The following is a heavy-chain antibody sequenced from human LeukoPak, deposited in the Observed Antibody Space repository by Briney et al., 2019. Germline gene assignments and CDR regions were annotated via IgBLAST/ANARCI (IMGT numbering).Heavy chain of an antibody. J-gene: IGHJ3*02. CDR3: ARDDFWSGYRAFDI. D-gene: IGHD3-3*01. Sequence: SETLSLTCTVSGGSISSYYGNWLRQSAGKGLEWIGGIYNSGSTNYNPSLKSRVTMSVDTSKNHFSLKVSSVTAADTAVYYCARDDFWSGYRAFDIWGQGTRVTVSS. CDR2: IYNSGST. V-gene: IGHV4-4*07. CDR1: GGSISSYY.